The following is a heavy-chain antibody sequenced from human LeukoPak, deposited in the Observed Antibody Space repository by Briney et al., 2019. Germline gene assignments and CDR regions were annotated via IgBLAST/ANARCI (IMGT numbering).Heavy chain of an antibody. CDR1: GYTLTELS. CDR3: ATQKARILYDTFDLRD. V-gene: IGHV1-24*01. CDR2: FDPEDGET. Sequence: ASVKVSCKVSGYTLTELSVHWVRQAPGKGLEWMGGFDPEDGETIYAQKFQGRVTMTEDTSIDTAYMELSSLRSEDTAVYYCATQKARILYDTFDLRDWGQGTLVTVSS. D-gene: IGHD2/OR15-2a*01. J-gene: IGHJ4*02.